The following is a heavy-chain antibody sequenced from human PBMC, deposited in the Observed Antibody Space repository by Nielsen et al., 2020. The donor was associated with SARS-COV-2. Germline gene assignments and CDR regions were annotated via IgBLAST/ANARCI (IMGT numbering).Heavy chain of an antibody. D-gene: IGHD5-12*01. CDR3: ASDPSYASSWLHYFDF. CDR1: GFTFNTYA. J-gene: IGHJ4*02. CDR2: ISASSANI. Sequence: GESLKISCAASGFTFNTYAMNWVRQAPGKGLEWVAYISASSANIHYAASVNGRFTVSRDNAKNSLYLQMNNLRDEDTAVYYCASDPSYASSWLHYFDFGGQGTLVTVSS. V-gene: IGHV3-48*02.